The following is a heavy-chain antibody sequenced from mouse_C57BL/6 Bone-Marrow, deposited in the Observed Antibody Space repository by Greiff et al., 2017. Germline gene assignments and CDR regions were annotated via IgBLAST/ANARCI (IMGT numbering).Heavy chain of an antibody. CDR2: IHPNSGST. Sequence: QVQLQQPGAELVKPGASVKLSCKASGYTFTSYWMHWVKQRPGQGLEWIGMIHPNSGSTNYNEKFKSKATLTVDKSSSTAYMQLSSLTSEDSAVYYWARRDSFDGYSVWFAYWGQGTLVTVSA. V-gene: IGHV1-64*01. D-gene: IGHD2-3*01. CDR3: ARRDSFDGYSVWFAY. J-gene: IGHJ3*01. CDR1: GYTFTSYW.